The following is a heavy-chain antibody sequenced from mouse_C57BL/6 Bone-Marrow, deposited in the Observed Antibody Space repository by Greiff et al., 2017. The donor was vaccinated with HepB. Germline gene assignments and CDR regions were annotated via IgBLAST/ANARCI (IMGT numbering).Heavy chain of an antibody. CDR1: GFTFSNYW. D-gene: IGHD1-1*01. V-gene: IGHV6-3*01. CDR2: IRLKSDNYAT. Sequence: DVMLVESGGGLVQPGGSLKLSCVASGFTFSNYWMNWVRQSPEKGLEWVAQIRLKSDNYATHYAESVKGRFTISRDDSKSSVYLQMNNLRAEDTGIYYCTSSHYYGSSYVGYWGQGTTLTVSS. CDR3: TSSHYYGSSYVGY. J-gene: IGHJ2*01.